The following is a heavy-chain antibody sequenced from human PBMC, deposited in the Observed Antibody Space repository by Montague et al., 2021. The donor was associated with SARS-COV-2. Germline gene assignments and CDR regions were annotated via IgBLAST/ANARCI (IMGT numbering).Heavy chain of an antibody. J-gene: IGHJ6*02. Sequence: SETLSLTCSVSGTSITSYYWNWIRQPPGKGLEWIGYISDSGSTNYSPSLKSRATMSVDTSKNQMSLKLTSVTAADTAVYYCARGCLSYFGAESHCYGMDVWGQGTTVTVSS. CDR2: ISDSGST. V-gene: IGHV4-59*01. D-gene: IGHD4/OR15-4a*01. CDR3: ARGCLSYFGAESHCYGMDV. CDR1: GTSITSYY.